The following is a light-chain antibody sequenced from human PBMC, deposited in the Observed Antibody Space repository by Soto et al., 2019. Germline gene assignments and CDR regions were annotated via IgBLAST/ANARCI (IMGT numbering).Light chain of an antibody. CDR2: GAS. J-gene: IGKJ4*01. V-gene: IGKV3-20*01. CDR1: QSVSSNY. Sequence: EIVLTQSPGTLSLSPGERATLSCRASQSVSSNYLAWFQQKPGHAPRFVIYGASSRATGIPDRFSGSGSGTDFTLTISRLEPEDFAVYYCQQYGSSPLTFGGGTKVEIK. CDR3: QQYGSSPLT.